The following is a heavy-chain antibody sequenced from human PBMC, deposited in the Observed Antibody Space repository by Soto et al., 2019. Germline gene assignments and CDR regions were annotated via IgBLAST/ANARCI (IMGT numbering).Heavy chain of an antibody. J-gene: IGHJ6*02. CDR2: ISAYNGNT. D-gene: IGHD3-3*01. Sequence: QVPLVQSGAEVKKPWASVKVSCKASGYTFTSYGISWVRQAPGQGLAWMGWISAYNGNTNYAQKLQGRVTMTTDTSTRTGYMEPRSLTSDDTAVYYCATASRPPDCDFARGEAHYAMDVWGQGTTVTVSS. V-gene: IGHV1-18*01. CDR1: GYTFTSYG. CDR3: ATASRPPDCDFARGEAHYAMDV.